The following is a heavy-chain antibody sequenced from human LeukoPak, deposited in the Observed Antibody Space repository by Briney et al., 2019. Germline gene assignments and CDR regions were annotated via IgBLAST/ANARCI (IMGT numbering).Heavy chain of an antibody. J-gene: IGHJ4*02. Sequence: TGGSLRLSCAATGLSVSSNFMSWVRQAPGKGLEWVSVIYGGGSTYYADSVKGRFTISRDTPKNTLYLQMNSLRVEDTAVYYCVRGATYGGSDHWGQGTLVTVSS. CDR3: VRGATYGGSDH. D-gene: IGHD4-23*01. CDR1: GLSVSSNF. V-gene: IGHV3-53*01. CDR2: IYGGGST.